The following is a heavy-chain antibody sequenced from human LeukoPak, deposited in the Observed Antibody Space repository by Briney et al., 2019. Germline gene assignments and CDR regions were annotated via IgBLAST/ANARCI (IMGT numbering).Heavy chain of an antibody. J-gene: IGHJ4*02. CDR3: ARRARYFDY. V-gene: IGHV4-59*08. CDR2: IYYSGST. CDR1: GGSFSGYY. Sequence: PSETLSLTCAVYGGSFSGYYWSWIRQPPGKGLEWIGYIYYSGSTNYNPSLKSRVTISVDTSKNQFSLKLSSVTAADTAVYYCARRARYFDYWGQGTLVTVSS.